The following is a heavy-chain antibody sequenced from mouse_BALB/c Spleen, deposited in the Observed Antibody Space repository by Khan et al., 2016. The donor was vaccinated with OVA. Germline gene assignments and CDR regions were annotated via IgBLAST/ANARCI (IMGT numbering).Heavy chain of an antibody. J-gene: IGHJ3*01. Sequence: QVQLKQSGAELARPGASVKMSCKASGYTFISYTIHWIKKRPGQGLEWIGYINPSNGYTNYNQKFKDKATLTTDKSSTTAYLQLSSLTSDDSAVYDCVGDGAYQSDDGWFAYWGQGTLVTVSA. CDR3: VGDGAYQSDDGWFAY. D-gene: IGHD2-12*01. CDR2: INPSNGYT. V-gene: IGHV1-4*01. CDR1: GYTFISYT.